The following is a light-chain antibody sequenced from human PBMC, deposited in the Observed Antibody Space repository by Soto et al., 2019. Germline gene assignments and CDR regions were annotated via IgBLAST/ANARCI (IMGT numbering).Light chain of an antibody. CDR2: DAS. V-gene: IGKV1-5*01. Sequence: DIHMTQSPSSLSVSVGDRVTITCRTSQNINAWLAWYQQRPGQAPKLLIYDASTVQSGVPSRFSGSGSGTEFTLTISSLQPDDSATYYCQHYSLYSPWTCGQGTKVDIK. CDR3: QHYSLYSPWT. J-gene: IGKJ1*01. CDR1: QNINAW.